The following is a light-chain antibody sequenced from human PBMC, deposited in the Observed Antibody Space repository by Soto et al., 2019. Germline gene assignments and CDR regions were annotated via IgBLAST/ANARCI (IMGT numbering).Light chain of an antibody. CDR3: QQYKNWPPGT. CDR2: GAS. J-gene: IGKJ1*01. Sequence: EIVMTQSPATLSVSPGERATLSCRASQSVSSNLAWYQQKPGQAPRLLIYGASTRATGIPARFSGSGSGTEFARTVGSLQSEDLAVYYCQQYKNWPPGTFGQGTKGEIK. V-gene: IGKV3-15*01. CDR1: QSVSSN.